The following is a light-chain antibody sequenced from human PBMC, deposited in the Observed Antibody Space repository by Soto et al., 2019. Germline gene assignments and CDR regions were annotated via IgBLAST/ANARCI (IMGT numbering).Light chain of an antibody. CDR3: HQRQSWPRT. J-gene: IGKJ1*01. Sequence: EIVLTQSPGTLSLSPGEEATLSCRASQSVDSNYLAWYQQKPGQTPRLIIYLASNRAAGVPARFSGSGSGTDFTLTISDVEPEDFAVYYCHQRQSWPRTFGQGTKVDIK. V-gene: IGKV3-11*01. CDR2: LAS. CDR1: QSVDSNY.